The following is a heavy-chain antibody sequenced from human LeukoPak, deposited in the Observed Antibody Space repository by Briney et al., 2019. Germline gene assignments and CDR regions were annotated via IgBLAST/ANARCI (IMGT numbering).Heavy chain of an antibody. V-gene: IGHV3-48*03. CDR2: ISSSGSTI. Sequence: GGSLRLSCAASGFTFSSYEMNWVRQAPGKGLEWVSYISSSGSTIYYADSVKGRFTISRDNAKNSLYLQMNSLRAEDTAVYYCARDGLWFGELFWGQGTLVTASS. D-gene: IGHD3-10*01. J-gene: IGHJ4*02. CDR1: GFTFSSYE. CDR3: ARDGLWFGELF.